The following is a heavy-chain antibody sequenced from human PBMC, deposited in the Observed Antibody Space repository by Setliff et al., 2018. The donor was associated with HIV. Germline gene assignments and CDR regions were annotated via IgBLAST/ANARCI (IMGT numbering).Heavy chain of an antibody. Sequence: SETLSLTCNVPGDSISRHYWNWIRQSPGRGLEWIGSIYYTGSTNYNPSFKSRVAISLDTSMKRFLLNLTSVTTADTAVYYCARGGSSGWYAVLHFKYWGQGTLVTVSS. D-gene: IGHD6-19*01. CDR2: IYYTGST. CDR3: ARGGSSGWYAVLHFKY. J-gene: IGHJ1*01. CDR1: GDSISRHY. V-gene: IGHV4-59*11.